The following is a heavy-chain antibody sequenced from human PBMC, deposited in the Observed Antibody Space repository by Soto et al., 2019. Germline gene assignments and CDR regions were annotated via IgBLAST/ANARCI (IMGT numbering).Heavy chain of an antibody. J-gene: IGHJ5*02. Sequence: AVKVSCKASGGTFSSYAISWVRQAPGQGXEWMGGIIPIFGTANYAQKFQGRATITADKSTSTAYMELSSLRSEDTAVYYCARGLDIVVVPAAINTAYNWFDPWGQGTLVTVSS. CDR1: GGTFSSYA. V-gene: IGHV1-69*06. D-gene: IGHD2-2*02. CDR3: ARGLDIVVVPAAINTAYNWFDP. CDR2: IIPIFGTA.